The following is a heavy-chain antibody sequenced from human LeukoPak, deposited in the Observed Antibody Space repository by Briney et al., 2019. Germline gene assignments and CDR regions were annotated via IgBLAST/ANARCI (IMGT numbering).Heavy chain of an antibody. J-gene: IGHJ1*01. D-gene: IGHD2-2*01. CDR2: MNPKSGNT. CDR1: GYTSTSYE. Sequence: ASLKVSCKASGYTSTSYEINWVRQATGEGLEWRGWMNPKSGNTGYAQKFQGRVTIFRNTSIRAAHTGICSLRSEDTAVYYCARFRYCSSTSCRQLRAEYFQHWGQGTLVTVSS. CDR3: ARFRYCSSTSCRQLRAEYFQH. V-gene: IGHV1-8*03.